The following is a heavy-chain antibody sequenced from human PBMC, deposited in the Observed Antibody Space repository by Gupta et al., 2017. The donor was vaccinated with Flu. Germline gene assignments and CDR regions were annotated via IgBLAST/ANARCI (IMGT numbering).Heavy chain of an antibody. D-gene: IGHD6-19*01. V-gene: IGHV3-11*01. CDR3: ARVLGSGWYKGMDV. Sequence: DHYMSWIRQAPGKGLEWVSYISSSGSTIYYADSVKGRFTISRDNAKNSLYLQMNSLRAEDTAVYYCARVLGSGWYKGMDVWGQGTTVTVSS. J-gene: IGHJ6*02. CDR2: ISSSGSTI. CDR1: DHY.